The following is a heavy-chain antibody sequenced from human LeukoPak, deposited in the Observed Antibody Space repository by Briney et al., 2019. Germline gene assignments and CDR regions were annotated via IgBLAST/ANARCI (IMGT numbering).Heavy chain of an antibody. CDR1: GGSFSGYY. CDR2: INHSGST. Sequence: SETLSLTCAVYGGSFSGYYWSWIRQPPGKGLEWIGEINHSGSTNYNPSLKSRVTISVDTSKNQFSLKLSSVTAADTAVYYCARSSGWRYYFDYWGQGTLVTVSS. D-gene: IGHD6-19*01. CDR3: ARSSGWRYYFDY. J-gene: IGHJ4*02. V-gene: IGHV4-34*01.